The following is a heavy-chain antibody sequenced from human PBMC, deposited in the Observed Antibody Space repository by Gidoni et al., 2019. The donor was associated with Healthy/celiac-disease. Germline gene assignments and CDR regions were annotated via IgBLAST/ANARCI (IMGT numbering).Heavy chain of an antibody. CDR1: GFTFSSDG. D-gene: IGHD1-26*01. CDR2: ISYDGSNK. V-gene: IGHV3-30*18. CDR3: AKDDGAGWELLSNYFDY. Sequence: QVQLVESGGGVVQHGRSLRPSCAASGFTFSSDGMHWVRQAPGKGLGWVAVISYDGSNKYYADSVKGRFTISRDNSKNTLYLQMNSLRAEDTAVYYCAKDDGAGWELLSNYFDYWGQGTLVTVSS. J-gene: IGHJ4*02.